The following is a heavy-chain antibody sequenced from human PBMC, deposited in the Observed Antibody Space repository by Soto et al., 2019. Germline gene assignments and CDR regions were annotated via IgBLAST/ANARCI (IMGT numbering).Heavy chain of an antibody. Sequence: SQTLSLTCAISGDSVSSNSAAWNWIRQSPSRGLEWLGRTYYRSKWYNDYADSVKGRFTISRDNSKNTLYLQMNSLRAEDTAVYYCARGGIVVVPAAKYEVLGYWGQGTLVTVSS. CDR2: TYYRSKWYN. J-gene: IGHJ4*02. V-gene: IGHV6-1*01. CDR3: ARGGIVVVPAAKYEVLGY. CDR1: GDSVSSNSAA. D-gene: IGHD2-2*01.